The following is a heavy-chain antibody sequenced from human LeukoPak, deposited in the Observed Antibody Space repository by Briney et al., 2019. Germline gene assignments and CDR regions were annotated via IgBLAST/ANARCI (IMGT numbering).Heavy chain of an antibody. CDR1: GYTFTGYY. V-gene: IGHV1-2*02. Sequence: ASVKVSCKASGYTFTGYYMHWVRQAPGQGLEWMGWINPNSGGTNYAQKFQGRVTMTRDTSISTAYMELSSLRAEDTAVYYCASLVRGVIPFDYWGQGTLVTVSS. J-gene: IGHJ4*02. D-gene: IGHD3-10*01. CDR2: INPNSGGT. CDR3: ASLVRGVIPFDY.